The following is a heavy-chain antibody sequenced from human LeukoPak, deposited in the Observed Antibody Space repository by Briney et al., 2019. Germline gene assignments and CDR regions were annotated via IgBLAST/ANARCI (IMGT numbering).Heavy chain of an antibody. CDR1: GGSISSGGYY. D-gene: IGHD3-10*01. CDR2: VYYSGST. CDR3: ARVSDYYGSGSYYRGFDY. J-gene: IGHJ4*02. V-gene: IGHV4-31*03. Sequence: SETLSLTCTVSGGSISSGGYYWSWIRQHPGKGLEWIGYVYYSGSTYYNPSLKSRVTISVDTSKNQFSLKLSSVTAADTAVYYCARVSDYYGSGSYYRGFDYWRQGTLFTVSS.